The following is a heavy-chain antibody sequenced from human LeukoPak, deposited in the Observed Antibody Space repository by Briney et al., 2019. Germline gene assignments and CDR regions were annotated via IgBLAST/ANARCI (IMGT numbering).Heavy chain of an antibody. CDR3: ARSSVLLYFGELAY. Sequence: SETLSLTCTVSGGSISSYYWSSIRQSPGKGLEWIGYIYYSGSTNYNPSLKSRVTISVDMSKNQFSLKLSSVTAADTAVYYCARSSVLLYFGELAYRGQGTLVTVSS. D-gene: IGHD3-10*01. V-gene: IGHV4-59*01. J-gene: IGHJ4*02. CDR1: GGSISSYY. CDR2: IYYSGST.